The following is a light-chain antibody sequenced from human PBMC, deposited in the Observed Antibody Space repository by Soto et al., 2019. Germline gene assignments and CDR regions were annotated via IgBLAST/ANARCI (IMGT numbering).Light chain of an antibody. CDR1: EYISSW. J-gene: IGKJ1*01. Sequence: DIQMTQSPSTLSASVGDRVTITCRSSEYISSWLAWYQQKPGKAPKLLIYKASSLENGAPSRFSGSGSGTEFTLTISSLQPDDYATYYCQHSKTFGQGTKVEIK. CDR2: KAS. CDR3: QHSKT. V-gene: IGKV1-5*03.